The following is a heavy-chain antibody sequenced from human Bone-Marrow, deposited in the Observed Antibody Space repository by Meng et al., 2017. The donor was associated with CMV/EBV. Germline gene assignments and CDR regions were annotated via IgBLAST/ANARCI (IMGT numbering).Heavy chain of an antibody. V-gene: IGHV3-20*04. CDR1: GFTFDDYA. J-gene: IGHJ6*02. Sequence: GESLKISCAASGFTFDDYAMHWVRQAPGKGLEWVSGINWNGGSTGYADSVKGRFTISRDNAKNSLYLQMNSLRAEDTALYYCARGYCSSTSCSHYYYYGMDVWGQGTTVTVSS. CDR2: INWNGGST. D-gene: IGHD2-2*01. CDR3: ARGYCSSTSCSHYYYYGMDV.